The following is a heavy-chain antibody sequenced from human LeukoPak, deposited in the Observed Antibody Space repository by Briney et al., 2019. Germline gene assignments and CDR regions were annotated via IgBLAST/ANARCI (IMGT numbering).Heavy chain of an antibody. CDR1: GGSFSGYY. D-gene: IGHD5-12*01. CDR3: ARGRRVLVATTYYYYMDV. V-gene: IGHV4-34*01. J-gene: IGHJ6*03. CDR2: FNHSGST. Sequence: SETLTLTCAVYGGSFSGYYWSWIRQPPGKGLEWIGEFNHSGSTNYNPSLKSRVTISVDTSKNQFSLKLSSVTAADTAVYYCARGRRVLVATTYYYYMDVWGKGTTVTVSS.